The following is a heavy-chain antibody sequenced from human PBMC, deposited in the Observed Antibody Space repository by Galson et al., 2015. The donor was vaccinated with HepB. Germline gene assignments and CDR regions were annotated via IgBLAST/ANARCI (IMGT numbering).Heavy chain of an antibody. Sequence: SLRLSCAASGFTFSSYSMNWVRQAPGKGLEWVSSISSSSSYIYYADSVKGRFTISRDNAKNSLYLQMNSLRAEDTAVYYCATGDCGGDCYSTRGFDYWGQGTLVTVSS. CDR2: ISSSSSYI. CDR1: GFTFSSYS. J-gene: IGHJ4*02. CDR3: ATGDCGGDCYSTRGFDY. D-gene: IGHD2-21*02. V-gene: IGHV3-21*01.